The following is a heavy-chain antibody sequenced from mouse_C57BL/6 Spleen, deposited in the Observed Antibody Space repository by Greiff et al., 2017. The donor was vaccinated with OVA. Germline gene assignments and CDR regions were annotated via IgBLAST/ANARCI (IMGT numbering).Heavy chain of an antibody. D-gene: IGHD2-5*01. J-gene: IGHJ3*01. CDR2: IYPSDSET. Sequence: QVQLQQSGAELVRPGSSVKLSCKASGYTFTSYWMDWVKQRPGQGLEWIGNIYPSDSETHYNQKFKDKATLTVDKSSSTAYMQLSSLTSEDSAVYYCARGGYYSNWFAYWGQGTLVTVSA. V-gene: IGHV1-61*01. CDR3: ARGGYYSNWFAY. CDR1: GYTFTSYW.